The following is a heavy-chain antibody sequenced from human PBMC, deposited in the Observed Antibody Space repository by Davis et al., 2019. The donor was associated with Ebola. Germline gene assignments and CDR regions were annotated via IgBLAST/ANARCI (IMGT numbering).Heavy chain of an antibody. J-gene: IGHJ4*02. CDR2: IYSGGST. CDR1: GFTVSSNY. Sequence: LSLTCAASGFTVSSNYMSWVRQAPGKGLEWVSVIYSGGSTYYADSVKGRFTISRDNSKNTVYLQMDSLRAEDTAVYFCAKDHRFIVAAVTGLDYWGQGTPVTVSS. CDR3: AKDHRFIVAAVTGLDY. D-gene: IGHD5-12*01. V-gene: IGHV3-53*05.